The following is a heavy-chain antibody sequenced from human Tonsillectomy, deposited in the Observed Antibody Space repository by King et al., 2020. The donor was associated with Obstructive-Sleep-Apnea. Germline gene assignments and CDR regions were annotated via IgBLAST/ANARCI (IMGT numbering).Heavy chain of an antibody. D-gene: IGHD3-10*01. CDR1: GYTFTSYG. J-gene: IGHJ4*02. Sequence: QLVQSGAEVKKPGASVKVSCKASGYTFTSYGISWVRQAPGQGLEWMGWITAYNGNTNYAQKLQGRVTMTTDTSTTTAYMELRSLRSDDTAVYYCARDRASYDSGSYADYWGQGPLVTVSS. V-gene: IGHV1-18*01. CDR2: ITAYNGNT. CDR3: ARDRASYDSGSYADY.